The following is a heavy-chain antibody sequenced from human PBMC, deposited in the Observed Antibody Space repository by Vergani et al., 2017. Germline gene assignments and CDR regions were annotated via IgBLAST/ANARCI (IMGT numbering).Heavy chain of an antibody. Sequence: QVQLVESGGGVVQPGGSLRLSCAASGFTFSSYGMHWVRQAPGKGLEWVAVISYDGSNKYYADSVKGRFTISRDNAKNSLYLQMNSLRAEDTAVYYCARDGWGKGGYWGQGTLVTVSS. CDR3: ARDGWGKGGY. D-gene: IGHD1-26*01. V-gene: IGHV3-33*05. J-gene: IGHJ4*02. CDR1: GFTFSSYG. CDR2: ISYDGSNK.